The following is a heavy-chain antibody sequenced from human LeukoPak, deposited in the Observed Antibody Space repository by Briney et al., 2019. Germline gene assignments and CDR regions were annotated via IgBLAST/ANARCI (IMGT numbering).Heavy chain of an antibody. CDR3: ARDPNRQWLVTDDY. CDR2: ISSSSSYI. Sequence: PGGSLRLSCAASGFTFDDYGMSWVRQAPGKGLEWVSSISSSSSYIYYADSVKGRFTISRDNAKNSLYLQMNSLRAEDTAVYYCARDPNRQWLVTDDYWGQGTLVTVSS. D-gene: IGHD6-19*01. CDR1: GFTFDDYG. V-gene: IGHV3-21*01. J-gene: IGHJ4*02.